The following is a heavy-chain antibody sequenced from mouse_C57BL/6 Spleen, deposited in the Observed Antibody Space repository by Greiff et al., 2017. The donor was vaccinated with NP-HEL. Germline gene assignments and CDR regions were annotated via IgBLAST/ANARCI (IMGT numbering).Heavy chain of an antibody. CDR3: ARMDYYYGSSYSAWFAY. CDR2: IYPRSGNT. D-gene: IGHD1-1*01. CDR1: GYTFTSYG. J-gene: IGHJ3*01. Sequence: QVQLQQSGAELARPGASVKLSCKASGYTFTSYGISWVKQRTGQGLEWIGEIYPRSGNTYYNEKFNGKATLTADKSSSTAYMGLRSLTSEDSAVYFCARMDYYYGSSYSAWFAYWGQGTLVTVSA. V-gene: IGHV1-81*01.